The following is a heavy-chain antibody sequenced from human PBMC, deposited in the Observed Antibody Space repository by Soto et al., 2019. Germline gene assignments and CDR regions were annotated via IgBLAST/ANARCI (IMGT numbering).Heavy chain of an antibody. V-gene: IGHV1-18*01. CDR3: ARIPYDNWNAEYFDY. D-gene: IGHD1-20*01. Sequence: ASVKVSCKASGYTFTSYGISWVRQAPGQGLEWMGWISAYNGNTNYAQKLQGRVTMTTDTSTSTAYMELRSLRSDDTAVYYCARIPYDNWNAEYFDYWGQGTLVTVSS. J-gene: IGHJ4*02. CDR1: GYTFTSYG. CDR2: ISAYNGNT.